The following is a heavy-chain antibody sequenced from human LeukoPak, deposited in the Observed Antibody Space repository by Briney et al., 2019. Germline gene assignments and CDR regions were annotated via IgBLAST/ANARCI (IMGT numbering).Heavy chain of an antibody. D-gene: IGHD3-3*01. CDR1: GFTLSSYW. Sequence: PGGSLRLSCVASGFTLSSYWVTWVRQAPGKGLEWVANIRQDGSDKYYMDSVKGRFTISRDNAKNSVYLQMNSLRAEDTAVFYCARDQYDTWSRRGNFDSWGQGTQVIVSS. J-gene: IGHJ4*02. V-gene: IGHV3-7*03. CDR2: IRQDGSDK. CDR3: ARDQYDTWSRRGNFDS.